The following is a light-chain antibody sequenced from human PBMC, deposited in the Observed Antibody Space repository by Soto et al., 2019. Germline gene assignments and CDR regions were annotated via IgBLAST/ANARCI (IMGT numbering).Light chain of an antibody. V-gene: IGKV1-39*01. CDR2: GAS. CDR3: QQSYITPWT. J-gene: IGKJ1*01. Sequence: DLQMTQSPSSLSASVGDRVTITCRASQSIAGYLNWYQQKPGKAPNLLIYGASSLQSGVPSRFSGSGSGTDFTLTIDILQPEDFATYYCQQSYITPWTFGQGTKVDIK. CDR1: QSIAGY.